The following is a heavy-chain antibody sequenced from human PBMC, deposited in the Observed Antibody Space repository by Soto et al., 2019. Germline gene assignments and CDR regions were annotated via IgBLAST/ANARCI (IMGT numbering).Heavy chain of an antibody. CDR2: ISCSGGST. V-gene: IGHV3-23*01. Sequence: GGSLRLSCAASGFTFSSYAMSWVRQAPGKRLEWVSAISCSGGSTYYADSVKGRFTISRDNSKSTLYLQMNSLRAEDTAVYYCAISGLAARRKWLDPLYEGXLVTV. D-gene: IGHD6-6*01. CDR1: GFTFSSYA. J-gene: IGHJ5*02. CDR3: AISGLAARRKWLDP.